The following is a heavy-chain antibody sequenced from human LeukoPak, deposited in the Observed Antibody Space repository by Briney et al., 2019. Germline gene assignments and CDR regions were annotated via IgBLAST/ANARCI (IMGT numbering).Heavy chain of an antibody. J-gene: IGHJ3*02. V-gene: IGHV4-59*11. CDR2: IDNRGNT. CDR3: ARWGDGSGSYRGFDI. Sequence: SETLSLTCTVSGGSISSQYWTWIRQPPGKGPEWIAYIDNRGNTNYNPSLRRRVTISIDTSKKQFSLKLSSVTAADTAVYYCARWGDGSGSYRGFDIWGQGTMVTVSS. CDR1: GGSISSQY. D-gene: IGHD3-3*01.